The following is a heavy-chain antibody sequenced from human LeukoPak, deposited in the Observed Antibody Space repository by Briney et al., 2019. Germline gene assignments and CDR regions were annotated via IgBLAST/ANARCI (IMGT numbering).Heavy chain of an antibody. D-gene: IGHD3-22*01. Sequence: GGSLRLSCAPSGFTFSSYSMSWVRQAPGKGLEWVSAISGSGGSTYYADSVKGRFTISRDNSKNTLYLQMNSLRAEDTAVYYCAKGRNYYDSSGRGAFDYWGQGTLVTVSS. CDR3: AKGRNYYDSSGRGAFDY. CDR2: ISGSGGST. V-gene: IGHV3-23*01. J-gene: IGHJ4*02. CDR1: GFTFSSYS.